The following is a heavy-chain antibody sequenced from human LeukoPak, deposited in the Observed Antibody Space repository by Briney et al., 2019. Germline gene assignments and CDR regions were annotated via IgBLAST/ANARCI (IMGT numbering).Heavy chain of an antibody. Sequence: PGGSLRLSCVASGFTFSSYEMNWVRQAPGKGLEWVGYISSSGRTTYYADSVKGRFTISRDNANNSLYLQMNSLRAEDTSVYYCVRDGSSGWCRGICDFWGQGTLVTVSS. CDR1: GFTFSSYE. V-gene: IGHV3-48*03. CDR2: ISSSGRTT. J-gene: IGHJ4*02. CDR3: VRDGSSGWCRGICDF. D-gene: IGHD6-19*01.